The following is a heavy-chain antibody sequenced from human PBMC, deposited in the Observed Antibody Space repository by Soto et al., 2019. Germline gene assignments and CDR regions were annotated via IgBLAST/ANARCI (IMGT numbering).Heavy chain of an antibody. Sequence: QVQLQQWGAGLLKPSETLSLTCAVYGGSFSTYYWSWIRQPPGKGLEWIGEINHSGSTNYNPSLKSRVTISVDTAENQVSLRLTSVAAADTAVYYCARGQIPVAGNTAFDIWGQGTMVTVSS. CDR2: INHSGST. D-gene: IGHD6-19*01. V-gene: IGHV4-34*01. CDR1: GGSFSTYY. CDR3: ARGQIPVAGNTAFDI. J-gene: IGHJ3*02.